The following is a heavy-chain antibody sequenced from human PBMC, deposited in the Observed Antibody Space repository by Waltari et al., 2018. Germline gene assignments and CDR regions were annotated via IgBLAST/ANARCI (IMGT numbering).Heavy chain of an antibody. D-gene: IGHD4-17*01. CDR2: IDYSGNT. Sequence: QLQLQESGPGLVKSSETLSLTCTVSGGSISSSGYYWGWIRQPPGKGLEWIGTIDYSGNTYFNPSLKCRVTISVDTAKSQFSLKLNSVTAADTAVYYCVRDFGDHRTDYWGQGTLVTVSS. V-gene: IGHV4-39*02. CDR3: VRDFGDHRTDY. J-gene: IGHJ4*02. CDR1: GGSISSSGYY.